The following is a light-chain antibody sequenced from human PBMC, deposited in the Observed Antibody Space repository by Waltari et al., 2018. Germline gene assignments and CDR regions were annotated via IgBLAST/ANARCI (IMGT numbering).Light chain of an antibody. V-gene: IGKV4-1*01. CDR3: QQYYTTPFT. CDR2: WAS. CDR1: QSVLSSIYNKNC. Sequence: DIVMTQSPDSLAVSLGERATMTCKSSQSVLSSIYNKNCLVWYQQKPGQPPKPLIYWASTRESGVPDRFSGSGSETDFTLTISSLQAEDVAVYYCQQYYTTPFTFGPGTKVDIK. J-gene: IGKJ3*01.